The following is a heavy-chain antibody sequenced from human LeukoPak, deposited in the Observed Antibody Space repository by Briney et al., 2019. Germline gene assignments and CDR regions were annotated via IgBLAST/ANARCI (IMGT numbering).Heavy chain of an antibody. J-gene: IGHJ4*02. CDR3: ARGVPTGIDYFDY. Sequence: GGSLRLSCAASGFTFSSYRMTWVRQAPGKGLEWVANIKQDGSEKYYVDSVKGRFTISRDNARNSLYLQMNSLRDEDTAVYYCARGVPTGIDYFDYWGQGTLVTVSS. V-gene: IGHV3-7*01. D-gene: IGHD1-1*01. CDR2: IKQDGSEK. CDR1: GFTFSSYR.